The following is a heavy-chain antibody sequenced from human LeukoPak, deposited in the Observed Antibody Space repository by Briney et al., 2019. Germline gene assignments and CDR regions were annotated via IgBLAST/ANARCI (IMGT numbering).Heavy chain of an antibody. V-gene: IGHV3-21*06. J-gene: IGHJ3*02. D-gene: IGHD1-14*01. CDR3: ARDSQTRSAFDI. CDR2: ISSTSTYI. CDR1: GFTFSSYS. Sequence: GSLRLSCAASGFTFSSYSMNWVRQAPGKGLEWVSTISSTSTYIYYADSVKGRFTISRDNAKNSLFLRMNSLRAEDTAVYYCARDSQTRSAFDIWGQGTMVTVSS.